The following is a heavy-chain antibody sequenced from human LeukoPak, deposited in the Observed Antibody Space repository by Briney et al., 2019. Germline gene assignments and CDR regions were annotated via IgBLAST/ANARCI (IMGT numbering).Heavy chain of an antibody. J-gene: IGHJ5*02. CDR2: IYYSGST. D-gene: IGHD3-16*01. Sequence: SETLSLTCTVSGGSVSSGSYYWSWVRQPPGKGLEWIGYIYYSGSTNYNPSLKSRVTISVDTSKNQFSLRLSSVTAADTAVYYCARAPKITGGHWFDPWGQGTLVTVSS. CDR3: ARAPKITGGHWFDP. CDR1: GGSVSSGSYY. V-gene: IGHV4-61*01.